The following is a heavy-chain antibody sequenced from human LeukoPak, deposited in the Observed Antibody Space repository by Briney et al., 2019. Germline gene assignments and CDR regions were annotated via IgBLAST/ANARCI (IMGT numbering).Heavy chain of an antibody. D-gene: IGHD3-3*01. CDR2: IYYSGST. J-gene: IGHJ3*02. CDR3: ARQITIFGDEAFDI. V-gene: IGHV4-30-4*08. Sequence: PSEPLSLTCTVSGGSISSGDYYWSWIRQPPGKGLEWLGYIYYSGSTYYNPSLKSRVTISVDMSKNQFSLKLSSVTAADTAVYYCARQITIFGDEAFDIWGQGTMVTVSS. CDR1: GGSISSGDYY.